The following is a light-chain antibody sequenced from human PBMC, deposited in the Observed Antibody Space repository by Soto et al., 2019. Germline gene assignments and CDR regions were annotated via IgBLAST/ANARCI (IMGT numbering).Light chain of an antibody. CDR1: QSVSSSY. Sequence: EIVLTQSPGTLSLSPGERATLSCRASQSVSSSYLAWYQQKPGQAPRLLIYGASSRATVIPDRFSGSGSGTDFTLTISRLEPEDFAVYYCQQYGSSLSLTFGGGTKVEIK. CDR2: GAS. J-gene: IGKJ4*01. CDR3: QQYGSSLSLT. V-gene: IGKV3-20*01.